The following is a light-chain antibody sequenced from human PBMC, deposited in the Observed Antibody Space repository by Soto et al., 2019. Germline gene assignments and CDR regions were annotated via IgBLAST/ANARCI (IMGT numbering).Light chain of an antibody. J-gene: IGLJ2*01. CDR2: DNY. CDR3: DSWDNSLSVVL. CDR1: SSSIGSNY. Sequence: QSVVTQPPSVSAAPGQRVTISCSGSSSSIGSNYVSWYQQLPGTAPKLLIYDNYKRPSGIPDRFSGSTSGTSATLAIAGLQTRDEADYYCDSWDNSLSVVLFGGGTKLTVL. V-gene: IGLV1-51*01.